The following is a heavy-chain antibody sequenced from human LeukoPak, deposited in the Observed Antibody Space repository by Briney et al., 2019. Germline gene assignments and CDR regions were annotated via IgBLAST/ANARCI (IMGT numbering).Heavy chain of an antibody. D-gene: IGHD4-17*01. CDR3: ARDSWTTGEVKFDP. CDR2: IYTSGST. CDR1: GGSISSYY. V-gene: IGHV4-4*07. Sequence: SETLSLTCTVPGGSISSYYWSWIRQPPGKGLEWIGRIYTSGSTTYNPSLKSRVTMSVDTSKNQFSLKLSSVTAADTAVYYCARDSWTTGEVKFDPWGQGTLVTVSS. J-gene: IGHJ5*02.